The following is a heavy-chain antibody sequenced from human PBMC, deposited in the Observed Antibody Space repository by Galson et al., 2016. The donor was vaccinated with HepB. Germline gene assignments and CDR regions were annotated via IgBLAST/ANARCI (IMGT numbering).Heavy chain of an antibody. CDR1: EGSIDTYY. V-gene: IGHV4-59*01. CDR3: ARIRNWKRRGAFDL. Sequence: ETLSLTCTVSEGSIDTYYWSWIRQPPGKGLEWIGYVYYSGTTNYNPPLKSRVTILVDTFKNDLSLRLKFVTAADTAVYDCARIRNWKRRGAFDLWGQGTLVTVSS. D-gene: IGHD1-1*01. CDR2: VYYSGTT. J-gene: IGHJ4*02.